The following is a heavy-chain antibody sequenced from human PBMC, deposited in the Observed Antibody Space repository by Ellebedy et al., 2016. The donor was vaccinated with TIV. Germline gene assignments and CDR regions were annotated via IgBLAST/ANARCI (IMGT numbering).Heavy chain of an antibody. CDR1: DGSFSGYY. J-gene: IGHJ4*02. D-gene: IGHD4-17*01. Sequence: GSLRLSCAVYDGSFSGYYWSWIRQPPGKGLDWIGEINHSGSTNYNPSLKSRVTISVDTSKNQFSLKLSSVTTADTAVYYCAGNYGAYFDYWGQGTLVTVSS. V-gene: IGHV4-34*01. CDR2: INHSGST. CDR3: AGNYGAYFDY.